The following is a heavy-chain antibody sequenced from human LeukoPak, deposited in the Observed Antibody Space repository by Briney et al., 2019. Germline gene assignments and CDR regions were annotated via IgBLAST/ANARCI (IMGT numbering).Heavy chain of an antibody. CDR2: IWYDGSNK. V-gene: IGHV3-30*19. CDR1: GFTFSSYG. J-gene: IGHJ6*02. Sequence: PGGSLRLSCAASGFTFSSYGMHWVRQAPGKGLEWVAVIWYDGSNKYYADSVKGRFTISRDNSKNTLYLQMNSLRAEDTAVYYCARASSSWTVYYYYGMDVWGQGTTVTVSS. D-gene: IGHD6-13*01. CDR3: ARASSSWTVYYYYGMDV.